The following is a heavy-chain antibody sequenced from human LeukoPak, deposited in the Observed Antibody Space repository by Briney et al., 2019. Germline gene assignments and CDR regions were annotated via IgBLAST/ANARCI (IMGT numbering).Heavy chain of an antibody. J-gene: IGHJ4*02. CDR3: ARTFGSGDLDY. CDR2: ICYSGST. D-gene: IGHD4-17*01. V-gene: IGHV4-61*01. CDR1: GGSVSSGSYY. Sequence: SETLSLTCTVSGGSVSSGSYYWSWIRQPPGKGLEWIGYICYSGSTNYNPSLKSRVTISVDTSKNQFSLKLSSVTAADTAVYYCARTFGSGDLDYWGQGTLVTVSS.